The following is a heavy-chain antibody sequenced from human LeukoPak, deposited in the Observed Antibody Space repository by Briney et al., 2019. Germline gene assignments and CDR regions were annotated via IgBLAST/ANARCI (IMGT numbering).Heavy chain of an antibody. Sequence: ASVKVSCKAFGGSFSSEAISWVRQAPGQGLEWMGGIIPIFGPANYAQKFQGRVTITTDESTSTAYMEVSSLRSEDTAVYYCGRKAGDCGGGSCYSIDYWGQGTLVTVSS. CDR1: GGSFSSEA. J-gene: IGHJ4*02. D-gene: IGHD2-15*01. CDR3: GRKAGDCGGGSCYSIDY. CDR2: IIPIFGPA. V-gene: IGHV1-69*05.